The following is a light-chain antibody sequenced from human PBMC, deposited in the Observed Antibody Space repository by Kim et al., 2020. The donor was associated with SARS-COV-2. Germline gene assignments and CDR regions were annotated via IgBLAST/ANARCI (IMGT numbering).Light chain of an antibody. Sequence: DIQMTQSPSSLSASVGDRVTITCRASQSIYNYLNWYQQKPGKAPNLLIYDASSLQSGVPSRFSGSGSGTDFTLTISSLQPEDFATYYCQQAYSSPTWTYGQGTKVDIK. V-gene: IGKV1-39*01. CDR2: DAS. CDR3: QQAYSSPTWT. CDR1: QSIYNY. J-gene: IGKJ1*01.